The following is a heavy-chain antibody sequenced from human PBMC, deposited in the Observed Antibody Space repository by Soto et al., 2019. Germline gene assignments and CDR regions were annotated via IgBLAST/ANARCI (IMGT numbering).Heavy chain of an antibody. CDR2: IYSGGST. CDR1: GLTVSNNY. J-gene: IGHJ4*02. D-gene: IGHD1-1*01. Sequence: EVQLVESGGGLIQPGGSLRLSCAASGLTVSNNYMSWVRQAPGKGLEWVSIIYSGGSTYYADSVTGRFTISRDNSKNTLYLQMDSMRAEDTAVYYCAWAFNWNDAYFDYWGQGTLVTVSS. CDR3: AWAFNWNDAYFDY. V-gene: IGHV3-53*01.